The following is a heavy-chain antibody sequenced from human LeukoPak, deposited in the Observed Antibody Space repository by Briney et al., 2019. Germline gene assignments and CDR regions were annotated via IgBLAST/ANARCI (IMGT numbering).Heavy chain of an antibody. CDR1: GYTFTGYY. J-gene: IGHJ4*02. D-gene: IGHD3-22*01. V-gene: IGHV1-2*02. CDR2: INPNSGGT. Sequence: ASVKVSCKASGYTFTGYYMHWVRQAPGQGLEWMGWINPNSGGTNYAQKFQGRVTMTRDTSISTAYMELSRLRSDDTAVYYCAREIRPDYYDSSGGFDYWGQGTLVTVSS. CDR3: AREIRPDYYDSSGGFDY.